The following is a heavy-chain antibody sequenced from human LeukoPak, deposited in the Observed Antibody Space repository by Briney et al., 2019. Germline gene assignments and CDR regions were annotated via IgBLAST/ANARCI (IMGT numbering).Heavy chain of an antibody. J-gene: IGHJ3*02. Sequence: PSETLSLTCTVSGGSVSSGSYYWSWIRQPPGKGLEWIGYIYYSGSTNYNPSLKSRVTISVDTSKNQFSLKLSSVTAADTAVYYCARDGPYDSRTFDIWGQGTMVTVSS. V-gene: IGHV4-61*01. CDR1: GGSVSSGSYY. D-gene: IGHD3-16*01. CDR3: ARDGPYDSRTFDI. CDR2: IYYSGST.